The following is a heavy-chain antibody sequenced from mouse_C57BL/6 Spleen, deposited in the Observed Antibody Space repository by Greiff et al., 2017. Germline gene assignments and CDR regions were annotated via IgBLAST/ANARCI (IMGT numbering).Heavy chain of an antibody. CDR2: INPSNGGT. D-gene: IGHD1-1*01. Sequence: QVQLQQPGTELVKPGASVKLSCKASGYTFTSYWMHWVTQRPGQGLEWIGNINPSNGGTNYNEKFKSKATLTVDKSSSTAYLQLSSLTSEDSAVYYCARFYYGSSYAMDYWGQGTSVTVSS. J-gene: IGHJ4*01. V-gene: IGHV1-53*01. CDR1: GYTFTSYW. CDR3: ARFYYGSSYAMDY.